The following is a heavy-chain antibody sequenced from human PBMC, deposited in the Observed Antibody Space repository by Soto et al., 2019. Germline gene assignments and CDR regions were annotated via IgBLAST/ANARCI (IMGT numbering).Heavy chain of an antibody. J-gene: IGHJ6*02. Sequence: GGSLRLSCAASGFTFSSYGMHWVRQAPGKGLEWVAVISYDGSNKYYADSVKGRFTISRDNSKNTLYLQMSSLRAEDTAVYYCAKDRYDFWSGYPWNNGMDVWGQGTTVTVSS. CDR1: GFTFSSYG. CDR2: ISYDGSNK. CDR3: AKDRYDFWSGYPWNNGMDV. D-gene: IGHD3-3*01. V-gene: IGHV3-30*18.